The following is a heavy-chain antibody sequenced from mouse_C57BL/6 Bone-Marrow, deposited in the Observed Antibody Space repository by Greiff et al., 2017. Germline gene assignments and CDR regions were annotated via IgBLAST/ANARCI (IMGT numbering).Heavy chain of an antibody. CDR3: AGYGSSAYAMDY. D-gene: IGHD1-1*01. CDR2: ISNGGGST. CDR1: GFTFSDYY. V-gene: IGHV5-12*01. Sequence: EVKLMESGGGLVQPGGSLKLSRAASGFTFSDYYMYWVRQTPEKRLEWVAYISNGGGSTYYPDTVKGRFTISRDNAKNTLYLQMSRLKSEDTAMYYCAGYGSSAYAMDYWGQGTSVTVSS. J-gene: IGHJ4*01.